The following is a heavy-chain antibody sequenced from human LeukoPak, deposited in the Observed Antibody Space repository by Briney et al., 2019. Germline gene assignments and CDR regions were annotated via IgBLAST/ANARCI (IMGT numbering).Heavy chain of an antibody. Sequence: HAGGSLRLSCAASGLTFSRYWMPWVRQAPGKGLVWVSRINSDGSSTSYADSVKGRFTISRDNAKNTLYLQMNSLKAEDTAVYYCASQYYYDSSGHYREHDYWGQGTLVTVSS. V-gene: IGHV3-74*01. CDR1: GLTFSRYW. J-gene: IGHJ4*02. D-gene: IGHD3-22*01. CDR2: INSDGSST. CDR3: ASQYYYDSSGHYREHDY.